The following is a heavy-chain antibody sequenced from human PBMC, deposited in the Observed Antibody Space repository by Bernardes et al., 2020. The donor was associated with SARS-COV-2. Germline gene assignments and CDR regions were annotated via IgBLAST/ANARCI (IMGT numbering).Heavy chain of an antibody. CDR3: ARGFSSSSWDYYYYYGMDV. CDR1: GGSFSGYY. D-gene: IGHD6-13*01. Sequence: SETLPLTCAVYGGSFSGYYWSWIRQPPGKGLEWIGEINHSGSTNYNPSLKSRVTISVDTSKNQFSLKLSSVTAADTAVYYCARGFSSSSWDYYYYYGMDVWGQGTTVTVSS. J-gene: IGHJ6*02. V-gene: IGHV4-34*01. CDR2: INHSGST.